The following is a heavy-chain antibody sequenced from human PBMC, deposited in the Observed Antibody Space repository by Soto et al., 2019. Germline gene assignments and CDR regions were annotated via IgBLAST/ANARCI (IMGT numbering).Heavy chain of an antibody. V-gene: IGHV2-5*02. CDR3: AHISGDCSGGSCYSHDYSYYRVDV. CDR1: GFSLSGGGVG. CDR2: IYWDDDR. Sequence: QITLKESGPTLVKPTQTLTLTCTFSGFSLSGGGVGVGWIRQPPGKALECLAVIYWDDDRRYSPSLSSRLTMTKNTSKHHVVLKMTNRDPVDTATYYCAHISGDCSGGSCYSHDYSYYRVDVWGQGTTVTVSS. D-gene: IGHD2-15*01. J-gene: IGHJ6*02.